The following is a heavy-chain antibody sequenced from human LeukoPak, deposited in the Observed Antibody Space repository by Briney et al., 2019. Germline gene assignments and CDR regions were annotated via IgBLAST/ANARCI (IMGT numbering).Heavy chain of an antibody. CDR3: ARARWNYYFDY. CDR2: INHSGST. V-gene: IGHV4-34*01. CDR1: GRSLSGYY. D-gene: IGHD1-7*01. J-gene: IGHJ4*02. Sequence: SETLSLTCAVYGRSLSGYYWSWIRQPPGKGLEWIREINHSGSTNYNPSLKSRVTISVDTSKNQFSLKLSSVTAADTAVYYCARARWNYYFDYWGQATLVTVSS.